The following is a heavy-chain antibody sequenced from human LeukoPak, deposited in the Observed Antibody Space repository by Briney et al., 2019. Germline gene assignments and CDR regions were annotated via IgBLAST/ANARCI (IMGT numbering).Heavy chain of an antibody. CDR1: GGSISSYY. D-gene: IGHD3-3*01. V-gene: IGHV4-59*12. CDR3: ASSLAGYDFWSGYYHY. J-gene: IGHJ4*02. Sequence: SETLSLTCTVSGGSISSYYWSWIRQPPGKGLEWIGYIYYSGSTNYNPSLKSRVTISVDTSKNQFSLKLSSVTAADTAVYYCASSLAGYDFWSGYYHYWGQGTLVTVSS. CDR2: IYYSGST.